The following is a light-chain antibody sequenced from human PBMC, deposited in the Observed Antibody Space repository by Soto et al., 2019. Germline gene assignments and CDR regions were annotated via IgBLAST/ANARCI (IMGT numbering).Light chain of an antibody. V-gene: IGLV1-44*01. CDR1: TSNIGENS. CDR3: AAWDGSLNGHV. J-gene: IGLJ1*01. Sequence: QSVLTQPPSVSGTLGQGVTISCSGSTSNIGENSVGWFQQLPGTAPKVLIYVTNKRPSGVPDRFSGSKSGTSAYLAFSGLQSEDEADYYCAAWDGSLNGHVFGTGTRSPS. CDR2: VTN.